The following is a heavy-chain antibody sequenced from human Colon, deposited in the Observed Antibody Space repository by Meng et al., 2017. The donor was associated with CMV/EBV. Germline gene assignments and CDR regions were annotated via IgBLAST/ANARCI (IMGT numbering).Heavy chain of an antibody. CDR1: GYTFTDDY. CDR2: INSNTGAT. D-gene: IGHD6-6*01. J-gene: IGHJ5*02. CDR3: ERVGGWIGSSSIFGWFDP. V-gene: IGHV1-2*02. Sequence: QLVQSAAEVKIPGAAVRVSCKGSGYTFTDDYIHWVRQAPGQGLEWMGLINSNTGATKYAQKFQNRITMTRDTSINTVYMQLSGLRSDDTAVYYCERVGGWIGSSSIFGWFDPWGQGTLVTVSS.